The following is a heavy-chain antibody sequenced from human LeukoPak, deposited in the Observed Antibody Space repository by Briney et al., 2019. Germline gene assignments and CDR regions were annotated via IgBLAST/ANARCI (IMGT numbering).Heavy chain of an antibody. V-gene: IGHV4-4*07. D-gene: IGHD2-21*02. CDR3: ARDFPPSRHCGGDCPGSYGMDV. J-gene: IGHJ6*02. CDR2: NYTSGSA. CDR1: GGSISSYY. Sequence: SETLSLTCTVSGGSISSYYWSWIRQPAGKGLEWIGRNYTSGSANYNPSLKSRVTMSVDTSKNQFSLKLSSVTAADTAVYYCARDFPPSRHCGGDCPGSYGMDVWGQGTTVTVSS.